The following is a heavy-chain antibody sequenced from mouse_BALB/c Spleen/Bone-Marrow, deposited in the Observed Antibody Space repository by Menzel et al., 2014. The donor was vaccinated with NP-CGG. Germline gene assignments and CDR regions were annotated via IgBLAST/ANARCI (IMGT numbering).Heavy chain of an antibody. J-gene: IGHJ4*01. CDR1: GYSFITYW. CDR3: ARGHYSMDY. Sequence: VQLQQSGAELVRPGASVKLSCKASGYSFITYWMNWLKQRPGEGLEWIGMIHPSDSETRLNQKFNDKATLTVDESSSIVYMQPSSPTSEDSAVYYCARGHYSMDYWGQGTSVIVSS. CDR2: IHPSDSET. V-gene: IGHV1-61*01.